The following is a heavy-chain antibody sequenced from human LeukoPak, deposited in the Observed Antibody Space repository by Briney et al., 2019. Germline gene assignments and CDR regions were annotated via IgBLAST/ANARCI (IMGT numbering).Heavy chain of an antibody. CDR2: IDANAKTT. Sequence: GGSLRLSCAASGFTFSNYWLHWVRQAPGKGLVWVSRIDANAKTTSYADSVKGRFTISTDNAKKTLYLQMNSLRAEDTAVYYCARGRWDSGSYYPFDYWGQGTLVTVSS. CDR3: ARGRWDSGSYYPFDY. CDR1: GFTFSNYW. V-gene: IGHV3-74*01. D-gene: IGHD1-26*01. J-gene: IGHJ4*02.